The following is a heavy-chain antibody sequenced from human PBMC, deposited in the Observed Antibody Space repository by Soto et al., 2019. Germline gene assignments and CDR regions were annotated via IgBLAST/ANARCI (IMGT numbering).Heavy chain of an antibody. V-gene: IGHV4-30-4*01. CDR1: GGSISSGDYY. CDR2: TYYSGCT. J-gene: IGHJ4*02. D-gene: IGHD5-18*01. CDR3: ARGVVYRYGTGFDF. Sequence: PSETLSLTCTVSGGSISSGDYYWSWIRQPPGKGLEWIGYTYYSGCTYYNPSLKSRVTIPVDTSKNQFSLKLSSVTAADTAVYYCARGVVYRYGTGFDFWGQGTLVTVS.